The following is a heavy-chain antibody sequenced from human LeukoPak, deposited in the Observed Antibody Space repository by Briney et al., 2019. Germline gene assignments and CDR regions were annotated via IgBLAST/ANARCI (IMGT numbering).Heavy chain of an antibody. CDR2: IYYSGST. D-gene: IGHD6-13*01. V-gene: IGHV4-59*08. CDR1: GGSISSYY. Sequence: SETLSLTCTVSGGSISSYYWSWIRQPPGKGLEWIGYIYYSGSTNYNPSLKSRVTISVDTSKDQFSLKLSSVTAADTAVYYCARHGRSSNWYDYWGQGTLVTVSS. J-gene: IGHJ5*01. CDR3: ARHGRSSNWYDY.